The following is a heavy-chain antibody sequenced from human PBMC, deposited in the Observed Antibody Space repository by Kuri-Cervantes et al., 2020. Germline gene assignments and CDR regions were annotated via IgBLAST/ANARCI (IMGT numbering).Heavy chain of an antibody. Sequence: GGSLRLSCAASGFTFSNAWMSWVRQAPGRGLEWVGRIKSKTDGGTTDYAAPVKGRFTISRVDSKNTLYLQMNSLRAEDTAVYYCAKELPEDAFDIWGQGTMVTVSS. J-gene: IGHJ3*02. V-gene: IGHV3-15*01. D-gene: IGHD1-26*01. CDR3: AKELPEDAFDI. CDR2: IKSKTDGGTT. CDR1: GFTFSNAW.